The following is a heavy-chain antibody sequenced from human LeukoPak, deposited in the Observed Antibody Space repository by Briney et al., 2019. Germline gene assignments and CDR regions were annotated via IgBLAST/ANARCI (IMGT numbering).Heavy chain of an antibody. CDR3: ARHQLSRVAYYYDSSGYQTPFDY. J-gene: IGHJ4*02. CDR2: ISDSGNT. V-gene: IGHV4-39*01. D-gene: IGHD3-22*01. Sequence: SETLSLTCTVSGGSISSRSYYWGWIRQPPGKGLEWIGKISDSGNTYYSPSLRSRVTISIDMSKNQFSLKLSSVTATDTAVYYCARHQLSRVAYYYDSSGYQTPFDYWGQGTLVTVSS. CDR1: GGSISSRSYY.